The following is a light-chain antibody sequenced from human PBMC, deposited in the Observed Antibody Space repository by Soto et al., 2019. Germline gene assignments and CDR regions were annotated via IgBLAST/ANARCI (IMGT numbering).Light chain of an antibody. CDR1: QSLLHSNGYNY. Sequence: DIVMTQSPLSLPVTPGEPASISCRSSQSLLHSNGYNYLDCYLQKPGQSPQLLIYLGSNRASGVPDRFSGSGSGTDFTLKISRVEDEDVGVYYCMQALQTPTTFGQGTKVEIK. J-gene: IGKJ1*01. V-gene: IGKV2-28*01. CDR2: LGS. CDR3: MQALQTPTT.